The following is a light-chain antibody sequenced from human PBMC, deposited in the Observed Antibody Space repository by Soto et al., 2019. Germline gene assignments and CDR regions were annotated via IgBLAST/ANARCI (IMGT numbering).Light chain of an antibody. V-gene: IGKV3-20*01. CDR1: QSVSSSY. CDR2: GAS. CDR3: QQYGSAPYT. Sequence: EIVLTQSPGTLSLSPGERATLSCRASQSVSSSYLAWYQQKPGQAPRLLISGASSMSTGIPDRFSGSGSGTDFTLTISRLEPEDFAVYYCQQYGSAPYTFGQGTKLEIK. J-gene: IGKJ2*01.